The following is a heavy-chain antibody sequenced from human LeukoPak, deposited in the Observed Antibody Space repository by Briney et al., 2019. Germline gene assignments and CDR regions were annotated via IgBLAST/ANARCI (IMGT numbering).Heavy chain of an antibody. V-gene: IGHV3-49*03. D-gene: IGHD3-22*01. J-gene: IGHJ4*02. CDR2: IRSKAYGGTT. CDR3: TRESYYYDSSGYGGIPYYFDY. Sequence: GGSLRLSCTASGFTFGDYAMSWFRQAPGKGLEWVGFIRSKAYGGTTEYAASVKGRFTISRDDSKSIAYLQMNSLRTEDTAVYYCTRESYYYDSSGYGGIPYYFDYWGQGTLVTVSS. CDR1: GFTFGDYA.